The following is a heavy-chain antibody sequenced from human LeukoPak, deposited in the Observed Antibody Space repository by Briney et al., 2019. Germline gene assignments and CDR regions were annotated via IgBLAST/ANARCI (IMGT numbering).Heavy chain of an antibody. V-gene: IGHV4-59*12. CDR3: ARVHRPILRYFDWLCYFDY. J-gene: IGHJ4*02. D-gene: IGHD3-9*01. Sequence: SETLSLTCTVSGGSISSYYWSWIRQPPGKGLEWIGYIYYSGSTNYNPSLKSRVTISVDTSKNQFSLKLSSVTAADTAVYYCARVHRPILRYFDWLCYFDYWGQGTLVTVSS. CDR2: IYYSGST. CDR1: GGSISSYY.